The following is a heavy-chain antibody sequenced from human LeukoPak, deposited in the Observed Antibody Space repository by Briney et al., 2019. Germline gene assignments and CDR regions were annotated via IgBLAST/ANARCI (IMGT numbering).Heavy chain of an antibody. CDR3: ARVDSYDFWSGYYGYYYYMDV. V-gene: IGHV1-8*03. CDR1: GYTFTSYD. Sequence: PRASVKVSCKASGYTFTSYDINWVRQATGQGLEWMGWMNPNSGNTGYAQKFQGRVTITRNTSISTAYMELSSLRSEDTAVYYCARVDSYDFWSGYYGYYYYMDVWGKGTTVTVSS. D-gene: IGHD3-3*01. J-gene: IGHJ6*03. CDR2: MNPNSGNT.